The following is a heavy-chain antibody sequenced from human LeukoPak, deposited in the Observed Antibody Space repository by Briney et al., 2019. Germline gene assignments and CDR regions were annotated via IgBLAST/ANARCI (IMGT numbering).Heavy chain of an antibody. CDR2: IRYDGINK. J-gene: IGHJ6*03. D-gene: IGHD3-10*01. CDR3: ARAYGSGATWYYYYYYYMDV. V-gene: IGHV3-30*02. CDR1: GFTFSSYG. Sequence: PGGSLRLSCAASGFTFSSYGMHWVRQSPGKGLEWVAFIRYDGINKYSADSVKGRFTFSRDNSKNTLYLQMNNLRAEDTAVYYCARAYGSGATWYYYYYYYMDVWGKGTTVTISS.